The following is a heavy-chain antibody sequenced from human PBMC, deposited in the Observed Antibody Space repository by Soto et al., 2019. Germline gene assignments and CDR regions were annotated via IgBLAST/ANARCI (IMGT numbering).Heavy chain of an antibody. CDR3: ARDDRGYYLDY. D-gene: IGHD3-3*01. J-gene: IGHJ4*02. CDR2: INAGNGNT. CDR1: GYTFTSYA. Sequence: ASVKVSCKASGYTFTSYAMHWVRQAPGQRLEWMGWINAGNGNTKYSQKLQGRVTITRDTSASTAYMELSSLRSEDTAVYYCARDDRGYYLDYWGQGTLVTVSS. V-gene: IGHV1-3*01.